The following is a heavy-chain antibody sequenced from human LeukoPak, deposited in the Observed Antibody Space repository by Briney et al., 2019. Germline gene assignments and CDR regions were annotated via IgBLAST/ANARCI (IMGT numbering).Heavy chain of an antibody. CDR3: ARMGYGGNWVDY. CDR2: INGSNGDT. V-gene: IGHV1-18*04. CDR1: GYTFSSSG. D-gene: IGHD4-23*01. Sequence: ASVKVSCKTSGYTFSSSGVSWVGQAAGQGLEWMGWINGSNGDTKYAPSLQGRVTMTTDTSTSTAYVDLGSLTSDDTAVYYCARMGYGGNWVDYWGQGTQVTVSS. J-gene: IGHJ4*02.